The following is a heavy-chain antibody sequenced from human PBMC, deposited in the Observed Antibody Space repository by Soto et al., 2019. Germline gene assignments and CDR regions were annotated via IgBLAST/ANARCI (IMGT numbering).Heavy chain of an antibody. Sequence: ASVKVSCKASGYTFTSYAMHWVRQAPGQRLEWMGWINAGNGNTKYSQKFQGRVTITRDTSASTAYMELSSLRSEDTAVYYCASFPNQGDPSYYYMAVWGKGTTVTVSS. J-gene: IGHJ6*03. V-gene: IGHV1-3*01. CDR3: ASFPNQGDPSYYYMAV. CDR2: INAGNGNT. D-gene: IGHD2-21*02. CDR1: GYTFTSYA.